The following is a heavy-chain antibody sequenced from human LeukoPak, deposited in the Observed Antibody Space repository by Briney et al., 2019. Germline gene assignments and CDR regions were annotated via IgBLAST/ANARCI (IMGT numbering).Heavy chain of an antibody. J-gene: IGHJ5*02. D-gene: IGHD2-2*01. CDR2: IYTSGST. CDR3: ARDGIVVVPAAINLWFDP. CDR1: GGSISSYY. Sequence: SETLSLTCTVSGGSISSYYWSWIRQPAGKGLEWIGRIYTSGSTNYNPSLKSRVTMSVDTSKNQFSLKLSSVTAADTAVYYCARDGIVVVPAAINLWFDPWGQGTLVTVSS. V-gene: IGHV4-4*07.